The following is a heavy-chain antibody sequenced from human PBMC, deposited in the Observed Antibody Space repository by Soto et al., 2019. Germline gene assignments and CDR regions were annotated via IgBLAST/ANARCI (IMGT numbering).Heavy chain of an antibody. V-gene: IGHV4-31*02. CDR2: IFDSGTT. D-gene: IGHD2-8*02. CDR3: AREVAGTGAFDY. Sequence: QVQLEQSGPGLVKPSQTLSLTCNISGGSITSVNHYWSWIRQSPGEGLEWIGYIFDSGTTHYNPSLKGQLTIAGDTSQTQFSLTIHSVTVAATAVYYCAREVAGTGAFDYWGQGTLVTVSS. CDR1: GGSITSVNHY. J-gene: IGHJ4*02.